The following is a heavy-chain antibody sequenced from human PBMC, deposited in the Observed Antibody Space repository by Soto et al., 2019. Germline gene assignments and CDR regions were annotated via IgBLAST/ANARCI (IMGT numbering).Heavy chain of an antibody. Sequence: SETLSLTCTVSGGSISSYYWSWIRQPAGKGLEWIGRIHTSGSTDYNPSLKSRVTMSLDTSKNHFSLKLSSVTAADTAVYYCARNPSYNWNPFDYWGQGTLVTVS. D-gene: IGHD1-20*01. CDR3: ARNPSYNWNPFDY. V-gene: IGHV4-4*07. CDR2: IHTSGST. J-gene: IGHJ4*02. CDR1: GGSISSYY.